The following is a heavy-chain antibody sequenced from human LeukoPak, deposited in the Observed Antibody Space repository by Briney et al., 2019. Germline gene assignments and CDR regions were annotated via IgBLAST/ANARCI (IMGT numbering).Heavy chain of an antibody. CDR3: ARVLPVASRDY. D-gene: IGHD2-2*01. J-gene: IGHJ4*02. V-gene: IGHV3-7*01. Sequence: GGSLRLSCAASGFTFSTYWMSWVRQAPGKGLEWVANIKQDGSDKFYVDSVKGRFTISRDNAKNSMYPQMNSLRAEDTAIYYCARVLPVASRDYWGQGTLVTVSS. CDR2: IKQDGSDK. CDR1: GFTFSTYW.